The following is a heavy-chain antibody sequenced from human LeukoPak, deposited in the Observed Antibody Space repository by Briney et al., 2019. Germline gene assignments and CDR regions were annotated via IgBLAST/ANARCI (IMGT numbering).Heavy chain of an antibody. CDR2: INPNSGGT. V-gene: IGHV1-2*06. CDR3: ARLVSARPGFGGDY. D-gene: IGHD6-6*01. Sequence: ASVKVSCKASGYTFTGYYMHWVRQAPGQGLEWMGRINPNSGGTNYAQKFQGRVTMTRDTSISTAYMELSRLRSDDTAVYYCARLVSARPGFGGDYWGQGTLVTASS. CDR1: GYTFTGYY. J-gene: IGHJ4*02.